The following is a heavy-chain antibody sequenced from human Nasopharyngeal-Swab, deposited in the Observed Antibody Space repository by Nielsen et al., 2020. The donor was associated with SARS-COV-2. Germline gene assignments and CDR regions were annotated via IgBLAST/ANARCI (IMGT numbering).Heavy chain of an antibody. V-gene: IGHV3-21*01. D-gene: IGHD2-2*01. J-gene: IGHJ6*03. CDR2: ISSSSSYI. Sequence: GESLKISCAASGFTFSSYSMNWVRQAPGKGLEWVSSISSSSSYIYYTDSLKGRFTISRDNARNSLYLQMNSLRAEDTAVYYCARTVPAAISGYYYYYMDVWGKGTTVTVSS. CDR1: GFTFSSYS. CDR3: ARTVPAAISGYYYYYMDV.